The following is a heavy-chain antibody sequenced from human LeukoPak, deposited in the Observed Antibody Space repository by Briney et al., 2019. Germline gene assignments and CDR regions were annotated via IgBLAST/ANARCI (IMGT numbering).Heavy chain of an antibody. D-gene: IGHD2-2*01. V-gene: IGHV4-34*01. Sequence: PSETLSLTCAVSGGSFSPYYWSWIRQPPGKGLEWIGEINHSGSTNYNPSLKSRVTILVDTSKNHFSLKLSSVTAADTALYYCARGSPPDYCSSSSCYDDYWGQGTLVTVSS. CDR2: INHSGST. CDR3: ARGSPPDYCSSSSCYDDY. J-gene: IGHJ4*02. CDR1: GGSFSPYY.